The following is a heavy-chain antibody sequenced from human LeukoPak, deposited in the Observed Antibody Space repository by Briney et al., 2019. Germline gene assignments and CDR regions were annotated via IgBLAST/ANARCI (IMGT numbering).Heavy chain of an antibody. CDR3: TTTFCSGGSCGPFDY. V-gene: IGHV3-15*01. Sequence: GGSLRLSCAASGFTFSNAWMSWVRQAPGKGLEWVGRIKSKTDGGTTDYAAPVKGRFTISRDDSKNTLYLQMNSLKTEDTAVYYCTTTFCSGGSCGPFDYWGQGTLVTVS. J-gene: IGHJ4*02. CDR1: GFTFSNAW. CDR2: IKSKTDGGTT. D-gene: IGHD2-15*01.